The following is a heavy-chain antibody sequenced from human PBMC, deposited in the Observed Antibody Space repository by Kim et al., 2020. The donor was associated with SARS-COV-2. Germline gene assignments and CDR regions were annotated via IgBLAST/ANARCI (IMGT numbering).Heavy chain of an antibody. Sequence: GGSLRLSCSTSGFSFSHYAMAWVRQAPGKGLEWVSAITSNGDSAYYADSVKGRFTISRDNSKNTLSLEMSSLRTDDTALYYCAKDLGYCTGGHCHLDPSFDNWGQGTLVTVSS. CDR3: AKDLGYCTGGHCHLDPSFDN. CDR1: GFSFSHYA. D-gene: IGHD2-8*02. J-gene: IGHJ4*02. CDR2: ITSNGDSA. V-gene: IGHV3-23*01.